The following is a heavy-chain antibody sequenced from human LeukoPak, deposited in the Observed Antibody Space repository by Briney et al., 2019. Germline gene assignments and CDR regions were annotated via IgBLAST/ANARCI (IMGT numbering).Heavy chain of an antibody. Sequence: GSLRLSCAASGFRFEDYTMHWVRQAPGKALEWVAFIRYDGSNKYYADSVKGRFTISRDNSKNTLYLQMNSLRAEDTAVYYCAKAYSNYKPDAFDIWGQGTMVTVPS. CDR1: GFRFEDYT. CDR3: AKAYSNYKPDAFDI. V-gene: IGHV3-30*02. D-gene: IGHD4-11*01. J-gene: IGHJ3*02. CDR2: IRYDGSNK.